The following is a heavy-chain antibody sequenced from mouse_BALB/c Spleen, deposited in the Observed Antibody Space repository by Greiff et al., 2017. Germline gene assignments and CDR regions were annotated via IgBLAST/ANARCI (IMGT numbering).Heavy chain of an antibody. D-gene: IGHD1-1*01. CDR1: GYSITSDYA. J-gene: IGHJ3*01. CDR3: ARNYYGSSLFAY. Sequence: DVKLQESGPGLVKPSQSLSLTCTVTGYSITSDYAWNWIRQFPGNKLEWMGYISYSGSTIYNPSLKSRISITRDTSKNQFFLQLNSVTTEDTATYYCARNYYGSSLFAYWGQGTLVTVSA. CDR2: ISYSGST. V-gene: IGHV3-2*02.